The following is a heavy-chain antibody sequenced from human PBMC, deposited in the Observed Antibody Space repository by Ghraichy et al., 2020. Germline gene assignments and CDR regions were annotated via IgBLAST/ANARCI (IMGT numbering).Heavy chain of an antibody. Sequence: ASVKVSCKASGYTFTSYGISWVRQAPGQGLEWMGWISAYNGNTNYAQKLQGRVTMTTDTSTSTAYMELRSLRSDDTAVYYCARGARVGWLVEGDWLDPWGQGTLVTVSS. CDR1: GYTFTSYG. D-gene: IGHD6-19*01. J-gene: IGHJ5*02. CDR2: ISAYNGNT. CDR3: ARGARVGWLVEGDWLDP. V-gene: IGHV1-18*01.